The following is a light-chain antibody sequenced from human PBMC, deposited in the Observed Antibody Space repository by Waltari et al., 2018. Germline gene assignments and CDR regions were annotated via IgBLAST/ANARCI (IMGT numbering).Light chain of an antibody. CDR2: DVS. V-gene: IGLV2-14*03. CDR3: SSYISSSTLEL. J-gene: IGLJ2*01. CDR1: SSDVGGYNY. Sequence: QSALTQPASVSGSPGQSITISCTGTSSDVGGYNYVSWYQQHQGKAPKLLIYDVSNRPSGVSNRFSGSKSGNTASLTISVLQAEDEADYYCSSYISSSTLELFGGGTSLTVL.